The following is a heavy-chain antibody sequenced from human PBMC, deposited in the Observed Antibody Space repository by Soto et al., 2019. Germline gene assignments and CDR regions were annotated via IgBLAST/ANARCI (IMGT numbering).Heavy chain of an antibody. CDR2: LSGSGGST. Sequence: GGSLRLSCAASGFTFSGYAMSWVRQAPGKGLEWVSALSGSGGSTYYADSVKGRFTISRDNSKNTLYLQMNSLRAEDTAVYYCAKDEAGATPRQGFDYWGQGTLVTVSS. J-gene: IGHJ4*02. CDR3: AKDEAGATPRQGFDY. D-gene: IGHD1-26*01. V-gene: IGHV3-23*01. CDR1: GFTFSGYA.